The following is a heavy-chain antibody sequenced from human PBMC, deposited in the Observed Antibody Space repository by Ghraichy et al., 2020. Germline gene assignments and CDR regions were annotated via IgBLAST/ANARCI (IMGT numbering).Heavy chain of an antibody. CDR3: AKTLYYYDSSGYIDY. D-gene: IGHD3-22*01. V-gene: IGHV3-23*01. CDR1: GFTFSSYA. CDR2: ISGSGGST. J-gene: IGHJ4*02. Sequence: GGSLRLSCAASGFTFSSYAMSWVRQAPGKGLEWVSAISGSGGSTYYADSVKGRFTISRDNSKNTLYLQMNSLRAEDTAVYYCAKTLYYYDSSGYIDYWGQGTLVTVSS.